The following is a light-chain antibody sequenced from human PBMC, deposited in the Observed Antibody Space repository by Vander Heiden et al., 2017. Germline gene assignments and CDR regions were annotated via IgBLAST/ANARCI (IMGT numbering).Light chain of an antibody. CDR1: QSVSSTY. Sequence: VLTPSPPPLSFSPGERATLSCRASQSVSSTYLAWYQQKPGQAPRLLIHGASSRATGFPDRFSGSGSGTDFTLTISRLEPEDFAVYYCQQYGSSPYTFGQGTKLEIK. J-gene: IGKJ2*01. V-gene: IGKV3-20*01. CDR2: GAS. CDR3: QQYGSSPYT.